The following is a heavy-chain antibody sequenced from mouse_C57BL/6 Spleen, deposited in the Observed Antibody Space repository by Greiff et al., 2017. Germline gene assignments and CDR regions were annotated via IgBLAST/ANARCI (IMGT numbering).Heavy chain of an antibody. CDR1: GYTFTSYW. CDR3: ARGGDYGGKYVDY. Sequence: QVQLQQPGTELVKPGASVKMSCKASGYTFTSYWMHWVKQRPGQGLEWIGNINPSNGGTNYNEKFKSKATLTVDTSSSTAYMQLSSLTSEDSAVYYCARGGDYGGKYVDYWGQGTTLTVSS. D-gene: IGHD2-4*01. V-gene: IGHV1-53*01. CDR2: INPSNGGT. J-gene: IGHJ2*01.